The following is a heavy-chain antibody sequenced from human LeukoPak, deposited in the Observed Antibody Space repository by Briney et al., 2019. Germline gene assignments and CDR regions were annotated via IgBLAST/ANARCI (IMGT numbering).Heavy chain of an antibody. CDR2: VSTYDGRT. J-gene: IGHJ3*02. CDR1: GYTFSSYG. Sequence: ASVKVSCKASGYTFSSYGISWVRQAPAQGLEWVGWVSTYDGRTNYALEFQGRVTMTTDTSTNTAHMELRSLRPDDTAVYYCARGFTHRMYYYAGGDAFDIWGQGTMVTVSS. CDR3: ARGFTHRMYYYAGGDAFDI. V-gene: IGHV1-18*01. D-gene: IGHD3-10*01.